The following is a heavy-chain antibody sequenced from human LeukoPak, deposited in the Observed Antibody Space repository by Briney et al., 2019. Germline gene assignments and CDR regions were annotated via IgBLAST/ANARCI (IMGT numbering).Heavy chain of an antibody. Sequence: SETLSLTCTVSGGSVSSSSYYWGWVRQPPGKGLEWTGSIYYSGSTYYSPSLKSRITISVDTSKNQFSLKLSSVTAADTAVYYCAREDYDTLTGYRFYFDYWGQGTLVTVSS. J-gene: IGHJ4*02. V-gene: IGHV4-39*01. CDR3: AREDYDTLTGYRFYFDY. D-gene: IGHD3-9*01. CDR2: IYYSGST. CDR1: GGSVSSSSYY.